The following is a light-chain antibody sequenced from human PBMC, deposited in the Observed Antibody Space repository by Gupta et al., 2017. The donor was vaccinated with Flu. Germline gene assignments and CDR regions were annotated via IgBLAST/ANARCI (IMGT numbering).Light chain of an antibody. V-gene: IGKV3-15*01. Sequence: ATLPVSPGSGATLSCIARPSISSTLAWYQQKPGQAPRLLLYGASARATAIPARFSGSGSGTEFTLTISSLQSEDFAVYYCQHYNNWPPSTFGQGTKLEIK. CDR1: PSISST. J-gene: IGKJ2*01. CDR3: QHYNNWPPST. CDR2: GAS.